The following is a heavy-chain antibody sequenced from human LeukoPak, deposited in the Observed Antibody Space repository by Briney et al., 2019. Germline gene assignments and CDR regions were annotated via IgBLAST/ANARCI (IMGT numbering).Heavy chain of an antibody. CDR1: GFTFSDYY. D-gene: IGHD3-10*02. J-gene: IGHJ6*02. Sequence: PGGSLRLSCAASGFTFSDYYMSWIRQAPGKGLEWVSYISSSGSTIYYADSVKGRFTISRDNAKNSLYLQMNSLRAEDTAVYYCARAFLFGEYTYYGMDVWGQGTTVTVSS. V-gene: IGHV3-11*01. CDR3: ARAFLFGEYTYYGMDV. CDR2: ISSSGSTI.